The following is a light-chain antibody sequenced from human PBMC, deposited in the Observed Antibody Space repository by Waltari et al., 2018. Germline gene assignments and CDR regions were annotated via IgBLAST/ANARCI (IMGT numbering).Light chain of an antibody. CDR2: QDT. Sequence: SYDLTQPPSVSVSPGQTANITCSGDQLGDKFAYWYQQKPGQSPVLVVFQDTKRPSGIPERFSGSNFGNIATLTISGTQAMDEADYYCQTWDSSTAFVVFGGGTKLTVL. CDR3: QTWDSSTAFVV. J-gene: IGLJ2*01. CDR1: QLGDKF. V-gene: IGLV3-1*01.